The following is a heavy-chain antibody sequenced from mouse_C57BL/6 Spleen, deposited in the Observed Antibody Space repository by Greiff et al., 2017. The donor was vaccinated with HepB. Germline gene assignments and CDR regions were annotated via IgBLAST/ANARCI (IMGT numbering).Heavy chain of an antibody. Sequence: QVQLKQPGAELVKPGASVKLSCKASGYTFTSYWMHWVKQRPGRGLEWIGRIDPNSGGTKYNEKFKSKATLTVDKPSSTAYMQLSSLTSEDSAVYYCARTYYGSSSFAYWGQGTLVTVSA. J-gene: IGHJ3*01. CDR2: IDPNSGGT. CDR3: ARTYYGSSSFAY. D-gene: IGHD1-1*01. CDR1: GYTFTSYW. V-gene: IGHV1-72*01.